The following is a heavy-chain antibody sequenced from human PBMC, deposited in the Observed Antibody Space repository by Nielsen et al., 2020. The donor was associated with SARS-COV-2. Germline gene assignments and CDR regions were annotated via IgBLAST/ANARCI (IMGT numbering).Heavy chain of an antibody. Sequence: GGSLRLSCSASGFTFSSTWMDWVRQAPGQGLVWVSRINPSGSGTAYADSVKGRFAVSRDNAENTVVLQIHSLGFEDTAVYYCAGGADFWSGTQKYYMDVWGKGTTVTVSS. CDR1: GFTFSSTW. CDR3: AGGADFWSGTQKYYMDV. J-gene: IGHJ6*04. V-gene: IGHV3-74*01. CDR2: INPSGSGT. D-gene: IGHD3-3*01.